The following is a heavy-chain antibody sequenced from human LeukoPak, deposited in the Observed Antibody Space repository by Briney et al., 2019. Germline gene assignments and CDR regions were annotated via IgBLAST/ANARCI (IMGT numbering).Heavy chain of an antibody. CDR1: GYTFTSYG. J-gene: IGHJ4*02. CDR3: ARVPRNDPGEVDYFDY. D-gene: IGHD1-14*01. V-gene: IGHV1-18*01. Sequence: ASVKVSCKASGYTFTSYGISWVRQAPGRGLEWMGWISAYNGNTNYAQKLQGRVTMTTDTSTSTAYMELRSLRSDDTAVYYCARVPRNDPGEVDYFDYWGQGTLVTVSS. CDR2: ISAYNGNT.